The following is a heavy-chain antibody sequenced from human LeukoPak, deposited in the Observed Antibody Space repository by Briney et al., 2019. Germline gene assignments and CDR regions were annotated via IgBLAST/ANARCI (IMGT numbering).Heavy chain of an antibody. CDR2: IYYSGST. CDR1: GGSISSGDYY. V-gene: IGHV4-30-4*08. J-gene: IGHJ6*03. Sequence: PSQTLSLTFTVSGGSISSGDYYWSWIRQPPGKGLEWIGYIYYSGSTYYNPSLKSRVTISVDTSKNQFSLKLSSVTAADTAVYYCARDGYCSSTSCYGDYYYYMDVWGKGTTVTVSS. CDR3: ARDGYCSSTSCYGDYYYYMDV. D-gene: IGHD2-2*01.